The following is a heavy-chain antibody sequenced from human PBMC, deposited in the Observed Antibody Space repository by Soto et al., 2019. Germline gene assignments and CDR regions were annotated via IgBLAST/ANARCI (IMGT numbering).Heavy chain of an antibody. CDR2: IYHSGST. CDR1: GGSISSGGYS. V-gene: IGHV4-30-2*01. D-gene: IGHD6-13*01. J-gene: IGHJ4*02. Sequence: PSETLSLTCAVSGGSISSGGYSWSWIRQPPGKGLEWIGYIYHSGSTYYNPSLKSRVTILLDRSKNQFSLKLSSVTAADTAVYYCARGRVKYSSSWYDPKTFDYWGQGTLVTVSS. CDR3: ARGRVKYSSSWYDPKTFDY.